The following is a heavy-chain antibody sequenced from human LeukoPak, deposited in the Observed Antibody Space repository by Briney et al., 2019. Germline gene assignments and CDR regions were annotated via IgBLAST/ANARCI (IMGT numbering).Heavy chain of an antibody. Sequence: GASVKVSCKASGYTFTSYGIIWVRQAPGQGLEWMGWISPKNGDTNYAPKLQGRVTMTTDTSSSTAYMELRSLRSDDTAVYYCARDPPPIAATNGWFAPWGQGTLVTVSS. V-gene: IGHV1-18*01. J-gene: IGHJ5*02. CDR3: ARDPPPIAATNGWFAP. D-gene: IGHD6-13*01. CDR1: GYTFTSYG. CDR2: ISPKNGDT.